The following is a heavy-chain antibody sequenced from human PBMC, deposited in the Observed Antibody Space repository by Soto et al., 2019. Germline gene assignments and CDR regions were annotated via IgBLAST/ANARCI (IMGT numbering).Heavy chain of an antibody. J-gene: IGHJ5*02. CDR1: GYTFTSYA. CDR2: INAGNGNT. Sequence: GASVKVSCKASGYTFTSYAMHWVRQAPGQRLEWMGWINAGNGNTKYSQKFQGRVTITRDTSASTAYMELSSLRSEDTAVYYCARAISSIVIWFDPWGQGTLVTVSS. V-gene: IGHV1-3*01. CDR3: ARAISSIVIWFDP. D-gene: IGHD3-16*02.